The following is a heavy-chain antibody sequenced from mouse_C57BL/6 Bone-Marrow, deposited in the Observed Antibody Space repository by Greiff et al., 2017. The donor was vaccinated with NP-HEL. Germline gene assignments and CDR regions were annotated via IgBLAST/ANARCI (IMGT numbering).Heavy chain of an antibody. CDR1: GYTFTSYG. CDR2: IYPRSGNT. D-gene: IGHD2-4*01. CDR3: ARRGGLRRPYFDY. Sequence: VQLQESGAELARPGASVKLSCKASGYTFTSYGISWVKQRTGQGLEWIGEIYPRSGNTYYNEKFKGKATLTADKSSSTAYMELRSLTSEDSAVYFCARRGGLRRPYFDYWGQGTTLTVSS. J-gene: IGHJ2*01. V-gene: IGHV1-81*01.